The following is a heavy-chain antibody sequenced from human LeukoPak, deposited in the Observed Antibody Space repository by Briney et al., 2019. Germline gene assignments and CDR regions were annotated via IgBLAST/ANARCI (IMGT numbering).Heavy chain of an antibody. CDR3: ARGLGRITIFGVAPVAFDI. D-gene: IGHD3-3*01. Sequence: PPETLSLTCVVYGGSFSGSYWSWIRQPPGKGLEWIGEIKYSGSTTYNPSLKSRVTISADTSKNQFSLKLSSVTAADTAVYYCARGLGRITIFGVAPVAFDIWGQGTMVTVSS. J-gene: IGHJ3*02. CDR2: IKYSGST. V-gene: IGHV4-34*01. CDR1: GGSFSGSY.